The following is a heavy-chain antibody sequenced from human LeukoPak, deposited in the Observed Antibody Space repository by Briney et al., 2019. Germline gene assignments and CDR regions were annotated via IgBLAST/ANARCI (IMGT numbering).Heavy chain of an antibody. V-gene: IGHV3-48*03. J-gene: IGHJ3*01. CDR1: GFTFSSYE. Sequence: GGSLRLSCTASGFTFSSYEMNWVRQAPGRGLEWISYISTSGTSGTIIYYADSVKGRFTISRDNAKNSLFLQMSSLRAEDTAVYYCARDHRGMVGATGAFDVWGQGTMVIVSS. CDR2: ISTSGTSGTII. CDR3: ARDHRGMVGATGAFDV. D-gene: IGHD2-15*01.